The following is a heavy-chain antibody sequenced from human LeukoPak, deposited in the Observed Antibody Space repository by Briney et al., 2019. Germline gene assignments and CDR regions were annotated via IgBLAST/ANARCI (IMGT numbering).Heavy chain of an antibody. V-gene: IGHV3-7*01. CDR3: ARDPVEWELLLDY. CDR2: MNIDGSEK. Sequence: PGGSLRLSCEASGFTLRSYWMTWVRQAAGKRLEWVANMNIDGSEKYYADSVKGRFSISRDNARNSVYLQMASLRVEDTAVYYCARDPVEWELLLDYWGQGTLVTVSS. CDR1: GFTLRSYW. D-gene: IGHD1-26*01. J-gene: IGHJ4*02.